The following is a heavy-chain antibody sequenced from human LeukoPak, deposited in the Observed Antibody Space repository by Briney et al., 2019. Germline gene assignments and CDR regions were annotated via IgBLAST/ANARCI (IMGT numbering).Heavy chain of an antibody. Sequence: GGSLRLSCAASGFTFSSYEMNWVRQAPGKGLEWVAVISYDGSNKYYADSVKGRFTISRDNSKNTLYLQMNSLRAEDTAVYYCARGTVGPTYYYDSSDDAFDIWGQGTMVTVSS. CDR3: ARGTVGPTYYYDSSDDAFDI. D-gene: IGHD3-22*01. J-gene: IGHJ3*02. CDR2: ISYDGSNK. V-gene: IGHV3-30*04. CDR1: GFTFSSYE.